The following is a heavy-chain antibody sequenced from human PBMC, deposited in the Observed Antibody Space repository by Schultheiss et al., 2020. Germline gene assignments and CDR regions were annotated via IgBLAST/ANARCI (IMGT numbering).Heavy chain of an antibody. J-gene: IGHJ4*02. D-gene: IGHD3-16*02. CDR1: GFTFSSYA. V-gene: IGHV3-30-3*01. CDR3: ARGGRTYDYIWGSYRYHFDY. CDR2: ISYDGSNK. Sequence: GGSLRLSCAASGFTFSSYAMHWVRQAPGKGLEWVAVISYDGSNKYYADSVKGRFTISRDNSKNTLYLQMNSLRAEDTAVYYCARGGRTYDYIWGSYRYHFDYWGQGTLVTVSS.